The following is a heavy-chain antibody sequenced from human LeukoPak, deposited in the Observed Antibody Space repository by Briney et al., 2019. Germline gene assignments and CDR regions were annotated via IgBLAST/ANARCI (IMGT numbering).Heavy chain of an antibody. V-gene: IGHV4-34*01. CDR3: ARSGSQYYYGVDV. CDR1: GGSFSGYY. J-gene: IGHJ6*02. CDR2: INHSGST. Sequence: PSETLSLTCAVYGGSFSGYYWSWIRQPPGKGLEWIGEINHSGSTNYNPSLKSRVTISVDTSKNQFSLKLSSVTAADTAVYFCARSGSQYYYGVDVWGQGTTVTVSS. D-gene: IGHD1-26*01.